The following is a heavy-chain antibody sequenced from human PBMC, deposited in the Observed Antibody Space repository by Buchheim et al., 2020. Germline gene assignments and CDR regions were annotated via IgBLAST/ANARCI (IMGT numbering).Heavy chain of an antibody. V-gene: IGHV3-30*02. Sequence: QVQLVESGGGVVQPGRSLRLSCAASGFTFRCFGMHWVRQAPGKGLEWVAFIRYDGSNKYYADSVKGRFTISRDNSKNTLDLQMNSLRAEDTAVYYCAKIGRPGVQLERRAGADVWGQGTT. CDR2: IRYDGSNK. J-gene: IGHJ6*02. D-gene: IGHD1-1*01. CDR3: AKIGRPGVQLERRAGADV. CDR1: GFTFRCFG.